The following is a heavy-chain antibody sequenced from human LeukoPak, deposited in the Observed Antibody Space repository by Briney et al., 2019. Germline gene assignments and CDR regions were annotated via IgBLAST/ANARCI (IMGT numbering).Heavy chain of an antibody. J-gene: IGHJ2*01. V-gene: IGHV3-23*01. CDR2: ISVSGGST. CDR1: GFTFSSYA. CDR3: AKVLGNWYFDL. Sequence: GGSLRLSCAASGFTFSSYAMSWVRQAPGKGREWVSSISVSGGSTYYSESVRGRFTISGDNSKITLFLQMNSLRAEDTAVYYCAKVLGNWYFDLWGRGTLVTVSS.